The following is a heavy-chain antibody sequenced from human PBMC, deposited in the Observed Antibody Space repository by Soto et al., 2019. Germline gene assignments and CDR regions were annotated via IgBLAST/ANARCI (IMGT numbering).Heavy chain of an antibody. V-gene: IGHV1-69*13. CDR1: GGTFSSYA. CDR2: IIPIFGTA. Sequence: SVKVSCKASGGTFSSYAISWVRQAPGQGLEWMGGIIPIFGTANYAQKFQGRVTITADESTSTAYMELSSLRSEDTAVYYCARDEAWYDSSGYYPSPGYAFDIWGQGTMVTVSS. D-gene: IGHD3-22*01. CDR3: ARDEAWYDSSGYYPSPGYAFDI. J-gene: IGHJ3*02.